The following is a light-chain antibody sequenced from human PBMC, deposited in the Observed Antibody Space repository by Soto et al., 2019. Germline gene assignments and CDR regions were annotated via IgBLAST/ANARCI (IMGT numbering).Light chain of an antibody. Sequence: DIQMTQSPSSLSASVGDRVTIACQASQDIRNYLNWYQHKPGKAPKLLIYDASNLETGVPSRFSGSGSGTHFTLTISSLQPEDIATYYCQQYENLPSFGQGTRLEIK. CDR1: QDIRNY. V-gene: IGKV1-33*01. CDR2: DAS. J-gene: IGKJ5*01. CDR3: QQYENLPS.